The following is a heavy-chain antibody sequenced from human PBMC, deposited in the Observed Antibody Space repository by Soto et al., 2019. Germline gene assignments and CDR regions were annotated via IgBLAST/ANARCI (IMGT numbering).Heavy chain of an antibody. CDR3: TRELLISGRARFLGFDF. J-gene: IGHJ4*02. D-gene: IGHD2-15*01. V-gene: IGHV3-30-3*01. CDR2: LSYSGTNE. Sequence: QVHLVESGGGVVQPGGSLRHSCAASGFTFSAFAFHWVRQAPGKGLEWVAILSYSGTNEYYAESVKGRFTTSRNNSNNTVYLQMTNLRPEDTAFEYCTRELLISGRARFLGFDFLGLGSMVSVSS. CDR1: GFTFSAFA.